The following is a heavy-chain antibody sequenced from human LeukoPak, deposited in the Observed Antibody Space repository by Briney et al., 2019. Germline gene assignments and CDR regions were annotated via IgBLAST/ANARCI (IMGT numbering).Heavy chain of an antibody. J-gene: IGHJ4*02. CDR1: GFTFGTYG. V-gene: IGHV3-23*01. D-gene: IGHD1-14*01. CDR3: AALDNGRDY. Sequence: GGSLRLSCAASGFTFGTYGMSWVRQTPGKGLEWVSGISASGGKTWQADSVKGRFTISRDNAKNTLYLQMNSLRAEDTAVYYCAALDNGRDYWGQGTLVTVSS. CDR2: ISASGGKT.